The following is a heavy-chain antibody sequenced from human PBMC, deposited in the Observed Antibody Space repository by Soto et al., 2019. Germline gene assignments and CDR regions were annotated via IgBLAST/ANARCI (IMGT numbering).Heavy chain of an antibody. Sequence: GGSLRLSCAASGFSFSLFWMSWVRQTPGKGLEWVANINEDGSEKFFADSVKGRFTISRDNAKNSLSLQMNSLTADDTAVYYCARTGWPQSWYYFDYWGQGTLVTVSS. V-gene: IGHV3-7*03. CDR3: ARTGWPQSWYYFDY. D-gene: IGHD3-16*01. J-gene: IGHJ4*02. CDR1: GFSFSLFW. CDR2: INEDGSEK.